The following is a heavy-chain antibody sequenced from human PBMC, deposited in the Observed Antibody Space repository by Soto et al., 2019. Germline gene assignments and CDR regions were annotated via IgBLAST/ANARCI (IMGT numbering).Heavy chain of an antibody. CDR3: ARNSYGFSFYYGMDV. CDR2: IIPIFGTA. D-gene: IGHD5-18*01. J-gene: IGHJ6*02. CDR1: GGTFSSYA. V-gene: IGHV1-69*13. Sequence: VASVKVSCKASGGTFSSYAISWARQAPGQGLEWMGGIIPIFGTANYAQKFQGRVTITADESTSTAYMELSSLRSEDTAVYYCARNSYGFSFYYGMDVWGQGTTVTVSS.